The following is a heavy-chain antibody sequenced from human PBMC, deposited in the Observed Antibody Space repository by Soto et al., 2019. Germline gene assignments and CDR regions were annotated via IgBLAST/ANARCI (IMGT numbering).Heavy chain of an antibody. J-gene: IGHJ6*02. CDR2: IYYSGST. CDR1: GGSISSGGYY. Sequence: SETLSLTCTVSGGSISSGGYYWSWIRQHPGKGLEWIGYIYYSGSTYYNPSLKSRVTISVDTSKNQFSLKLSSVTAADTAVYYCARDHRKNSNYPFFGMDVWGQGTTVTI. V-gene: IGHV4-31*03. D-gene: IGHD4-4*01. CDR3: ARDHRKNSNYPFFGMDV.